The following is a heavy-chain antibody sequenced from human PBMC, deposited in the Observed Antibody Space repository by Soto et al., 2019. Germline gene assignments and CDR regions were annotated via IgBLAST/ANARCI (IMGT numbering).Heavy chain of an antibody. CDR2: ISGSGGST. J-gene: IGHJ4*02. Sequence: GGSLRLSCAASGFTFSSYAMSWVRQAPGKGLEWVSAISGSGGSTYYADPVKGRFTISRDNSKNTLYLQMNSLRAEDTAVYYCAKGDNWNPKYYFDYWGQGTLVTVSS. CDR3: AKGDNWNPKYYFDY. D-gene: IGHD1-20*01. CDR1: GFTFSSYA. V-gene: IGHV3-23*01.